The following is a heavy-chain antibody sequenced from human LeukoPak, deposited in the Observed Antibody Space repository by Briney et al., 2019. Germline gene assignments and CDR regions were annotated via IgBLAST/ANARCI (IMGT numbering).Heavy chain of an antibody. J-gene: IGHJ3*02. CDR1: GGSFSGYY. CDR2: INHSGST. CDR3: ARVMSLYAFDI. Sequence: SETLSLTCAVYGGSFSGYYWSWIRQPPGKGLEWIGEINHSGSTNYNPSLKSRVTISVDTSKNQFSLKLSSVTAADTAVYYCARVMSLYAFDIWGQGEMVTVSS. D-gene: IGHD3-10*02. V-gene: IGHV4-34*01.